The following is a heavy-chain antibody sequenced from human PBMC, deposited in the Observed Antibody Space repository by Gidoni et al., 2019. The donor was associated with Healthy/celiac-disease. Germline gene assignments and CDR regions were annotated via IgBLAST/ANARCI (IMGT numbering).Heavy chain of an antibody. V-gene: IGHV4-39*01. CDR1: GGSISSSSYY. D-gene: IGHD3-9*01. CDR2: IYYSGST. Sequence: QLQLQESGPGLVKPSETLSLTCTVSGGSISSSSYYWGWIRQPPGKGLEWIGSIYYSGSTYYNPSLKSRVTISVDTSKNQCSLKLSSVTAADTAVYYCARHDYDIVTGYRGGLVYWGQGTLVTVSS. CDR3: ARHDYDIVTGYRGGLVY. J-gene: IGHJ4*02.